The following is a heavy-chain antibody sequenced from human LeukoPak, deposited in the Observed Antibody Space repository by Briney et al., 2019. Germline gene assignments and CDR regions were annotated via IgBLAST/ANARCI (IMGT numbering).Heavy chain of an antibody. Sequence: GASVKVSCKASGYTFTSYYMHWVRQAPGQGLEWMGWISAYNGNTNYAQKLQGRVTMTTDTSTSTAYMELRSLRSDDTAVYYCAREEWTGMTEGLEYWGQGTLVTVSS. J-gene: IGHJ4*02. V-gene: IGHV1-18*04. CDR1: GYTFTSYY. CDR2: ISAYNGNT. D-gene: IGHD1-1*01. CDR3: AREEWTGMTEGLEY.